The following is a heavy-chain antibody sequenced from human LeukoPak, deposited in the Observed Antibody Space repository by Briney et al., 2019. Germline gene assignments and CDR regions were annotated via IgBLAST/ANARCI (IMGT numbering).Heavy chain of an antibody. V-gene: IGHV3-20*04. CDR3: ARDLSTSWGSDY. Sequence: PGGSLRLSCAASGFTFDDYGMSWVRQAPGKGLERVSGISTDGGNTHYADSVKGRFTISRDNAKSSLYLQMNSLRAEDTAFYYCARDLSTSWGSDYWGQGTLVTVSS. J-gene: IGHJ4*02. CDR2: ISTDGGNT. D-gene: IGHD6-13*01. CDR1: GFTFDDYG.